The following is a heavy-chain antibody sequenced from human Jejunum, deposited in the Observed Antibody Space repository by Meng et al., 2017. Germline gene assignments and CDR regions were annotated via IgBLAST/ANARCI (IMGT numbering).Heavy chain of an antibody. CDR2: ISSSGGST. V-gene: IGHV3-23*04. CDR1: GFTFSSYA. D-gene: IGHD6-19*01. J-gene: IGHJ4*02. Sequence: VVVGGVGGGLVPPGGSLRLSCAASGFTFSSYAMSWVRQAPGKGLEWVSSISSSGGSTNYADSVKGRFTISRDSSKNTLYLQMNSLRAEDTAVYYCAKGGIAVVPTDYWGQGTLVTVSS. CDR3: AKGGIAVVPTDY.